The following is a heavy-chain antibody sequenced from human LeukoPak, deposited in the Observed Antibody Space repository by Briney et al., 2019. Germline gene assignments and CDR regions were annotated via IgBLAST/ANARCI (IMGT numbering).Heavy chain of an antibody. D-gene: IGHD6-13*01. CDR2: IYSGGST. Sequence: GGSLRLSCAASGFTVSSNYMSWVRQAPGKGLEWVSVIYSGGSTYYADSVKGRFTISRHNSKNTLYLQMNSLRAEDTAVYCCASYSSSWYGYWGQGTLVTVSS. CDR1: GFTVSSNY. J-gene: IGHJ4*02. CDR3: ASYSSSWYGY. V-gene: IGHV3-53*04.